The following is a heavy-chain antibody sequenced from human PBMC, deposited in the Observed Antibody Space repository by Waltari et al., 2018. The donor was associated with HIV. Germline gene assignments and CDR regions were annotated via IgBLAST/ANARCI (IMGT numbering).Heavy chain of an antibody. Sequence: QLQLQESGPGLVKSLETRSLPCTVYGGSMTSRSSYWRWTRQPPGKGLEWIGSMSYSGSTYHNPSLSSRLTISVDTSKNQFSLKLTSVTAADTAVYYCARSFSGYSNYFDPWGQGTLVTVSS. CDR1: GGSMTSRSSY. CDR3: ARSFSGYSNYFDP. J-gene: IGHJ5*02. CDR2: MSYSGST. D-gene: IGHD4-4*01. V-gene: IGHV4-39*01.